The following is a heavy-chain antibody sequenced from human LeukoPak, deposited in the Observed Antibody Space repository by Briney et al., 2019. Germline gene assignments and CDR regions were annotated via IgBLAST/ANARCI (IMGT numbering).Heavy chain of an antibody. D-gene: IGHD3-22*01. Sequence: GGTLRLSCAASGFTFSDYYMSWIRQAPGKGLEWVSYISSSGSTIYYADSVKGRFTISRDNAKNSLYLQVNSLRAEDTAVYYCARDRHYYDSSGGGVDYWGQGTLVTVSS. CDR1: GFTFSDYY. V-gene: IGHV3-11*04. J-gene: IGHJ4*02. CDR3: ARDRHYYDSSGGGVDY. CDR2: ISSSGSTI.